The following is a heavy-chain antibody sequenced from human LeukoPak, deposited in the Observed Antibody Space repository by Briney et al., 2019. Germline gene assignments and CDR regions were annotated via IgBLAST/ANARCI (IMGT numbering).Heavy chain of an antibody. CDR1: GGSISSYY. Sequence: SETLSLTCTVSGGSISSYYWSWIRQPPGKGLEWIGYIYYSGSTNYNPSLKSRVTISVDTSKNQFSLKLSSVTAADTAVYYCARRKPYSYGSSDWYFDLWGRGTLVTVSS. D-gene: IGHD5-18*01. CDR2: IYYSGST. CDR3: ARRKPYSYGSSDWYFDL. V-gene: IGHV4-59*08. J-gene: IGHJ2*01.